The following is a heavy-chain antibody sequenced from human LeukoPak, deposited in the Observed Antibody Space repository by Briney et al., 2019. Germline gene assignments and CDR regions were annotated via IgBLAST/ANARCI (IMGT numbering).Heavy chain of an antibody. Sequence: GGSLRLSCAASGFTFSSYWMHWVRQAPGKGLVRVSRINSDGSSTSYADSVRGRFTISRDNAKNTLYLQMNSLRAEDTAVYYCARDGDGYYRDWGQGTLVTVSS. D-gene: IGHD5-24*01. V-gene: IGHV3-74*01. J-gene: IGHJ4*02. CDR3: ARDGDGYYRD. CDR2: INSDGSST. CDR1: GFTFSSYW.